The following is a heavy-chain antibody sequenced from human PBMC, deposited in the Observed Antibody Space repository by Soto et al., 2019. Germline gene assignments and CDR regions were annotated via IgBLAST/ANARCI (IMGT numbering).Heavy chain of an antibody. Sequence: QVQLVQSGAEVRKPGSSVKVSCKASGGTFSNHAISWVRQAPGQGPEWMGGIIPISGTTNYAQKFLGRVTITADESMTTAHMEMSSLRSEDTAVYYCARGPDRSGFYLFDYWGQGTLVTVSS. CDR3: ARGPDRSGFYLFDY. D-gene: IGHD3-22*01. J-gene: IGHJ4*02. V-gene: IGHV1-69*01. CDR1: GGTFSNHA. CDR2: IIPISGTT.